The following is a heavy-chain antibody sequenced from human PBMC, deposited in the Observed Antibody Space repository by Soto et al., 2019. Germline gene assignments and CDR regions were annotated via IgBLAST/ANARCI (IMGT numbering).Heavy chain of an antibody. V-gene: IGHV2-5*02. CDR1: GFSFTTSQVG. J-gene: IGHJ4*02. CDR2: IYWGDDK. D-gene: IGHD6-19*01. CDR3: AHRPGGYMSGWDNGYFDY. Sequence: SGPTLVNPTQTLTLTCTFSGFSFTTSQVGVGWIRQPPGKAQEWLALIYWGDDKRYSPSLRSRLAITKDTSKNQVVLTMTNVDPVDTATYFCAHRPGGYMSGWDNGYFDYWGRGALVT.